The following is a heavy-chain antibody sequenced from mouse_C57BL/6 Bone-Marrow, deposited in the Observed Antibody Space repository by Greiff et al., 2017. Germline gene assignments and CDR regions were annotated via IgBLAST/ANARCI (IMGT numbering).Heavy chain of an antibody. CDR1: GYTFTDYY. CDR3: ARVGYDGYFDV. V-gene: IGHV1-26*01. D-gene: IGHD2-14*01. Sequence: EVQLQQSGPELVKPGASVKISCKASGYTFTDYYMNWVKQSHGKSLEWIGDINPNNGGTSYNQKFKGKATLTVDKSSSTAYMELRGLTSEDSAVYYCARVGYDGYFDVWGTGTTVTVSA. CDR2: INPNNGGT. J-gene: IGHJ1*03.